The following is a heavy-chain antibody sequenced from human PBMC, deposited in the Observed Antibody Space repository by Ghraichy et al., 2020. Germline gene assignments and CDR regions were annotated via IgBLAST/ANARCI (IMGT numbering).Heavy chain of an antibody. Sequence: GGSLRLSCAASGFTFSSYGMHWVHQAPGKGLEWVAVISDDGSNKYYADSVKGRFTISRDNSNNTLYLQMNSLRAEDTAVYYCAKGLYSGSYYADYWGQGTLVTVSS. CDR2: ISDDGSNK. J-gene: IGHJ4*02. D-gene: IGHD1-26*01. CDR3: AKGLYSGSYYADY. CDR1: GFTFSSYG. V-gene: IGHV3-30*18.